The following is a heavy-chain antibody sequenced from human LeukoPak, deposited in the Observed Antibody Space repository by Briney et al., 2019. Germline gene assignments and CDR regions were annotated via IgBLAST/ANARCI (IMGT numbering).Heavy chain of an antibody. CDR2: IYHSGST. Sequence: SETLSLTCAVSGGSISSGGYSWCWIRQPPGKGLEWIGYIYHSGSTYYNPSLKSRVTISVDRSKNQFSLKLSSVTAADTAVYYCARTYCSDGSCYDWSNWFDPWGQGTLVTVSS. CDR3: ARTYCSDGSCYDWSNWFDP. V-gene: IGHV4-30-2*01. J-gene: IGHJ5*02. CDR1: GGSISSGGYS. D-gene: IGHD2-15*01.